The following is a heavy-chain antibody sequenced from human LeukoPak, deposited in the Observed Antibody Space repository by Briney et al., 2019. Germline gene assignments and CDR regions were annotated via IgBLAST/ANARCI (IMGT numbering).Heavy chain of an antibody. CDR3: ARDVGYYDFWSGYASSYYGMDV. CDR1: GYTFTGYY. CDR2: INPNSGGT. J-gene: IGHJ6*02. V-gene: IGHV1-2*02. D-gene: IGHD3-3*01. Sequence: ASVKVSCKASGYTFTGYYMHWVRQAPGQGLEWMGWINPNSGGTNYAQKFQGRVTMTRDTSISTAYMELSRLRSDDTAVYYCARDVGYYDFWSGYASSYYGMDVWGQGTTVTVSS.